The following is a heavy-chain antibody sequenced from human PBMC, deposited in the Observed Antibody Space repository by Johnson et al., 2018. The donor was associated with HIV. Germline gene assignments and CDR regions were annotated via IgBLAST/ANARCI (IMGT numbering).Heavy chain of an antibody. J-gene: IGHJ3*02. V-gene: IGHV3-64*01. CDR1: GFTFSTYA. CDR2: ISSNGGST. CDR3: AREGHGACDI. Sequence: VQLVESGGGLVQPGGSLRLSCAASGFTFSTYAMHWVRQAPGKGLEYVSAISSNGGSTYYANSVKGRFTISRDNSKNTLYLQMGSLRAEDMAVYYCAREGHGACDIWGQGTMVTVSS.